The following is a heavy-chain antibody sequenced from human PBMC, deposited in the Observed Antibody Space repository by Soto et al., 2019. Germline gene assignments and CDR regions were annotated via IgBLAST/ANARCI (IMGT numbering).Heavy chain of an antibody. V-gene: IGHV3-30*18. J-gene: IGHJ4*02. CDR3: AKDFHPYYYVSSGYLDLDY. CDR2: ISYDGSNK. CDR1: GFTFSSYG. D-gene: IGHD3-22*01. Sequence: QVQLVESGGGVVQPGRSLRLSCAASGFTFSSYGMHWVRQAPGKGLEWVAVISYDGSNKYYADSVKGRFTISRDNSKNTPYLQMNSLRAEDTAVYYCAKDFHPYYYVSSGYLDLDYWGQGTLVTVSS.